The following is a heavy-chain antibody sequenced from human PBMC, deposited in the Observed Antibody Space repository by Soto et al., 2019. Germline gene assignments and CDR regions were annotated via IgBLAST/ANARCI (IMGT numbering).Heavy chain of an antibody. V-gene: IGHV4-34*01. D-gene: IGHD2-15*01. Sequence: PSETLSLTCAVYGGSFSGYYWSLIRQPPGKGLEWIWEINRSGSTNYDPPLKSRVTISVDTSKNQFSPRVNSVTDAYTAVYYCARDSYDSVGIHWVEPWGQGTLVTVSS. CDR3: ARDSYDSVGIHWVEP. CDR2: INRSGST. J-gene: IGHJ5*02. CDR1: GGSFSGYY.